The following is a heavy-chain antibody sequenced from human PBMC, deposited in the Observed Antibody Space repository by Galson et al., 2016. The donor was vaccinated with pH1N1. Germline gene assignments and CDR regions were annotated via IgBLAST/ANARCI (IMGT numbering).Heavy chain of an antibody. J-gene: IGHJ4*02. CDR2: IDPSNGGT. V-gene: IGHV1-46*01. CDR3: TRDLGRRREF. CDR1: GYTFTTSY. Sequence: SVKVSCKASGYTFTTSYIHWVRQAPGEGPEWMGVIDPSNGGTTYAQKFQARVTMTRDTSTSTVYLDLSRLGSEDTSVLYCTRDLGRRREFWGQGTLVTVSS. D-gene: IGHD1-26*01.